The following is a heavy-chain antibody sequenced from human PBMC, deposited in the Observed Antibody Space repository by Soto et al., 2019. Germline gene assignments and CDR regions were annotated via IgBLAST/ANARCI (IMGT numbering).Heavy chain of an antibody. V-gene: IGHV4-34*01. Sequence: SETLSLTCAVYGGSFSGYYWSWIRQPPGKGLEWIGGSNHAGSTNRNPSLRTRVTISVDTSKNQFSLRLGSLTAADTAVYFCARGIGMIGAVQGDAPGKDFFDSWGQGTLVTVSS. D-gene: IGHD3-22*01. J-gene: IGHJ4*02. CDR2: SNHAGST. CDR1: GGSFSGYY. CDR3: ARGIGMIGAVQGDAPGKDFFDS.